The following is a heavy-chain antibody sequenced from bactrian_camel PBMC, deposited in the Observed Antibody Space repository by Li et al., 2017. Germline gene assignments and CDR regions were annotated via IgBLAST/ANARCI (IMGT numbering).Heavy chain of an antibody. V-gene: IGHV3S1*01. J-gene: IGHJ6*01. D-gene: IGHD5*01. CDR1: RYIYGRHC. Sequence: HVQLVESGGGSVQAGGALRLSCAASRYIYGRHCMGWIRQVPGMAREAVAAIYTGRTRPLYADFVMGRFTVSKDNSRKTVYLQMNNLKTDDAAVYYCATQATGWAFCYWGRGTQVTVS. CDR2: IYTGRTRP. CDR3: ATQATGWAFCY.